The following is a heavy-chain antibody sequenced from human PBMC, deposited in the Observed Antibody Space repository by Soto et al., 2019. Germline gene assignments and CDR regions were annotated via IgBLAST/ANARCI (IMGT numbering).Heavy chain of an antibody. CDR3: APDSSGSLACDS. D-gene: IGHD3-22*01. V-gene: IGHV2-5*02. Sequence: QITLKESGPTVVKPTQTLTLTCTFSGFSLSTRGVGVGWIRQPPGKALEWLALIYWDDDKPYSPSLKSRLTTPNDTSEDPVVVTLTHVDTSDTATDYGAPDSSGSLACDSWGQGTLVTVSS. CDR1: GFSLSTRGVG. J-gene: IGHJ4*02. CDR2: IYWDDDK.